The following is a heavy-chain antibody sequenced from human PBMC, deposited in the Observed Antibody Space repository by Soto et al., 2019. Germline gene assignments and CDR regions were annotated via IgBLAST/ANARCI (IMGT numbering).Heavy chain of an antibody. CDR3: AKVNLYYDFWDGMDV. Sequence: GGSLRLSCAASGFTFDDYTMHWVRQAPGKGLEWVSLISWDGGSTYYADSVKGRFTISRDNSKNSLYLQMNSLRTEDTALYYCAKVNLYYDFWDGMDVWGQGTTVTVSS. CDR1: GFTFDDYT. D-gene: IGHD3-3*01. V-gene: IGHV3-43*01. J-gene: IGHJ6*02. CDR2: ISWDGGST.